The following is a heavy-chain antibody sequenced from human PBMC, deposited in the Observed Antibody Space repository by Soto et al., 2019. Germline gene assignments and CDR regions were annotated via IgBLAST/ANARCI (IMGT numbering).Heavy chain of an antibody. CDR3: ARGEPYWGAYYYCMDV. Sequence: GGSLRLSCAASGFTFSSYSMNWVRQAPGKGLEWVAVISYDGSNKYYADSVKGRFTISRDNSKNTLYLQMNSLRAEDTAVYYCARGEPYWGAYYYCMDVWGQGTTVTVSS. CDR2: ISYDGSNK. V-gene: IGHV3-30*03. J-gene: IGHJ6*02. D-gene: IGHD7-27*01. CDR1: GFTFSSYS.